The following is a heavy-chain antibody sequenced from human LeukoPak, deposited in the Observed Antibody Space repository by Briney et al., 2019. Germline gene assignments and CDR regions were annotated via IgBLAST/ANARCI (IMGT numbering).Heavy chain of an antibody. J-gene: IGHJ4*02. CDR3: AKAESSGYYPYYFDY. D-gene: IGHD3-22*01. CDR1: GFTFDDYA. CDR2: ISWNSGSI. V-gene: IGHV3-9*01. Sequence: GGSLRLSCAASGFTFDDYAMHWVRHAPGKGLGWVSGISWNSGSIGYADSVKGRFTISRDNAKNSLYLQMNSLRAEDTALYYCAKAESSGYYPYYFDYWGQGTLVTVSS.